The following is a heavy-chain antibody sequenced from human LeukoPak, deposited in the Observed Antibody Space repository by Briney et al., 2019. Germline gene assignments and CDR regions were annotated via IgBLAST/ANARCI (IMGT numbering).Heavy chain of an antibody. Sequence: PTGGSLRLSCAASGFTFSSYAMHWVRQAPGKGLEWVAIISYDGTNKYYVDSVKGRFTISRDNSKNTLYLQMNSLRAEDTAVYFCVRAYCGGDCYSTYYYYGMDVWGQGTTVTVSS. V-gene: IGHV3-30-3*01. CDR1: GFTFSSYA. CDR2: ISYDGTNK. CDR3: VRAYCGGDCYSTYYYYGMDV. D-gene: IGHD2-21*02. J-gene: IGHJ6*02.